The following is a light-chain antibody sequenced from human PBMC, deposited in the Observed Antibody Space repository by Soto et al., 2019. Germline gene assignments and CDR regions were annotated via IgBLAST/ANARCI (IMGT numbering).Light chain of an antibody. Sequence: DIQMTHSPSSLSASVGDRVTITCHASQDISNYLNWYQQKPGKAPKLLIYDASNLETGVPSRFSGSGSGTDFTFTISSLQPEDIATYYCQQYDNLPGTFGGGTKVDIK. V-gene: IGKV1-33*01. CDR1: QDISNY. CDR2: DAS. CDR3: QQYDNLPGT. J-gene: IGKJ4*01.